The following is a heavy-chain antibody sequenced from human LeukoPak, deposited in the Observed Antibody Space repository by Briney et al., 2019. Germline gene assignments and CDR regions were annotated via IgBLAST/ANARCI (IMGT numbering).Heavy chain of an antibody. CDR2: ISYDGSNK. CDR1: GFTFSSYG. D-gene: IGHD2-15*01. Sequence: PGGSLRLSCAASGFTFSSYGMHWVRQAPGKGLEWVAVISYDGSNKYYADSVKGRFTISRDNSKNTLYLQMNSLIAEDTAVYYCAKDRGYCSGGSCYHLDYWGQGTLVTVSS. CDR3: AKDRGYCSGGSCYHLDY. V-gene: IGHV3-30*18. J-gene: IGHJ4*02.